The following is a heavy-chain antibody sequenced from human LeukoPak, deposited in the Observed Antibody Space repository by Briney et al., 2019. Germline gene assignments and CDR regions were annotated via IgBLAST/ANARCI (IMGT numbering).Heavy chain of an antibody. CDR2: ISYAGHIK. CDR3: ARDYGGKFADYYFDY. J-gene: IGHJ4*02. V-gene: IGHV3-30*01. CDR1: GFTFSSYA. Sequence: PGGSLRLSCAASGFTFSSYAMHWVRQAPGKGLEWVAVISYAGHIKYYADSVKGRFTISRDNSKNTLYLQMNSLRTEDTAVYYCARDYGGKFADYYFDYWGQGTLVTISS. D-gene: IGHD4-23*01.